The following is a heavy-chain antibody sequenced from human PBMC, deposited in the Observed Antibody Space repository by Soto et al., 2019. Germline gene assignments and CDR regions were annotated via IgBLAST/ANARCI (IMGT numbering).Heavy chain of an antibody. CDR2: ISSSSSYI. J-gene: IGHJ5*02. CDR3: AKEKISTSCCNWFDP. V-gene: IGHV3-21*04. D-gene: IGHD2-2*01. Sequence: GGSLSLSCAASGFTFSSYRMNWLRQAQRKGLEWVSSISSSSSYIYYADSVKGRFTISRDNSKNTLYLQMNSLRAEDTAVYYCAKEKISTSCCNWFDPWGQGTLVTVSS. CDR1: GFTFSSYR.